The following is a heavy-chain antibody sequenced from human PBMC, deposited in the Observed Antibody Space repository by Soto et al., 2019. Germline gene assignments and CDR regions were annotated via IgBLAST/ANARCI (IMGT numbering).Heavy chain of an antibody. J-gene: IGHJ6*03. CDR1: GYTFTNYN. CDR3: AREAASDPSFYYHYMDV. Sequence: QEQLVQSGAEVTKPGAPVKVSCKASGYTFTNYNINWVRQATGQGLEWMGWMNPNTGNTGYAEKFQGRVTMTRNSSINTAYMELSGLRSDDTAVYYCAREAASDPSFYYHYMDVWGKGTTVTVSS. CDR2: MNPNTGNT. V-gene: IGHV1-8*01. D-gene: IGHD6-25*01.